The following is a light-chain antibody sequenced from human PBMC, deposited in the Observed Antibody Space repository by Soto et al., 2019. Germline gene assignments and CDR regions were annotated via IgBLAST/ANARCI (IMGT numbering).Light chain of an antibody. J-gene: IGLJ3*02. CDR3: CSYAGSNTWV. Sequence: HSALTQPASVSGSPGQSITISCTGTSSDVGSYNLVSWYQQHPGKAPKLMISEVTKRPSGVSNRFSGSKSGNTASLTISGLQAEDESDYYCCSYAGSNTWVFGGGTKLTVL. CDR2: EVT. V-gene: IGLV2-23*02. CDR1: SSDVGSYNL.